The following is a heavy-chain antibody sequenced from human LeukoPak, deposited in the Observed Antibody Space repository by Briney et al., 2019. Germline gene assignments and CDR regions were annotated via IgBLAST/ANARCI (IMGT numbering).Heavy chain of an antibody. D-gene: IGHD3-9*01. CDR3: ARTTYYDILTGYPDAFDI. V-gene: IGHV4-59*01. Sequence: SETLSLTCTVSGGSISSYHWSWIRQPPGKGLEWIGYIYYSGSTNYNPSLKSRVTISADTSKNQFSLKLSSVTAADTAVYYCARTTYYDILTGYPDAFDIWGQGTMVTVSS. J-gene: IGHJ3*02. CDR2: IYYSGST. CDR1: GGSISSYH.